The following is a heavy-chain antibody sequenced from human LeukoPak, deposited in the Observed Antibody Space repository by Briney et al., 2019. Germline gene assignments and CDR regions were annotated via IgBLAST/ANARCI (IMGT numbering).Heavy chain of an antibody. J-gene: IGHJ4*02. D-gene: IGHD3-22*01. CDR2: ISAYNGNT. CDR1: GYTFTGYY. CDR3: ARDGPHYYDSSAYFDY. V-gene: IGHV1-18*04. Sequence: ASVKVSCKASGYTFTGYYMHWVRQAPGQGLEWMGWISAYNGNTNYAQKLQGRVTMTTDTSTSTAYMELRSLRSDDTAVYYCARDGPHYYDSSAYFDYWGQGTLVTVSS.